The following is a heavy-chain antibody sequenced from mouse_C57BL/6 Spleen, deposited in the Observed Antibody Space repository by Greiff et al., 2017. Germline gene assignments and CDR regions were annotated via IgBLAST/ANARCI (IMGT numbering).Heavy chain of an antibody. J-gene: IGHJ1*03. CDR2: IYPRDGSS. D-gene: IGHD1-1*01. CDR3: ARSALYGSSHYWYFDV. Sequence: QVQLQQSDAELVKPGASVKISCKVSGYTFTDHTIHWMKQRPEQGLEWIGYIYPRDGSSKYNEKFKGKATLTADKSSSPAYMQLNSLTSEDSAVYFGARSALYGSSHYWYFDVWGTGTTVTVSS. CDR1: GYTFTDHT. V-gene: IGHV1-78*01.